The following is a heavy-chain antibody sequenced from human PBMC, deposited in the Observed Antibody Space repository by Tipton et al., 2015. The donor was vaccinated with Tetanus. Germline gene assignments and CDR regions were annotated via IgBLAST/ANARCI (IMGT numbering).Heavy chain of an antibody. Sequence: TLSLTCTVSGVSMIDSYWNWIRQPAGKGLEWIGRIYSSGTTNYDPSLRGRVTMSIDTSKNQFSLRLSSVTAADTALYYCARSQRVEDDAGGLDFLTGFYGDYWFDLWGRGIPVTVSS. CDR3: ARSQRVEDDAGGLDFLTGFYGDYWFDL. J-gene: IGHJ5*02. V-gene: IGHV4-4*07. D-gene: IGHD3-9*01. CDR2: IYSSGTT. CDR1: GVSMIDSY.